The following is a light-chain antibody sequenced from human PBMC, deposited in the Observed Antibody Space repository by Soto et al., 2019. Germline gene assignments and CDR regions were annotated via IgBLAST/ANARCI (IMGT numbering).Light chain of an antibody. CDR1: SSDIGAFDY. CDR2: DVN. Sequence: QSALTQPRSVSGSPGQSVTISCTGTSSDIGAFDYVSWYQQHPGKAPKPVTYDVNKRPSGVPDRFSGSKSGNTASLTISGLQAEDEADYSGCSYAGTYTAYFFGTGTKLTVL. V-gene: IGLV2-11*01. CDR3: CSYAGTYTAYF. J-gene: IGLJ1*01.